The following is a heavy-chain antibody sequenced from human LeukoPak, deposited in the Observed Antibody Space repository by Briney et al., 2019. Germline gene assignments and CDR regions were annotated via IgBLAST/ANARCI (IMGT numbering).Heavy chain of an antibody. CDR2: IIPIFGTA. V-gene: IGHV1-69*01. CDR3: ASFAAETYYYGSGDY. Sequence: PGSSVKVSCKASGGTFSSYAISWVRQAPGQGLEWMGGIIPIFGTANYAQKFQGRVTITADESTSTAYMELSSLRSEDTAVYYCASFAAETYYYGSGDYWGQGTLVTVSS. D-gene: IGHD3-10*01. CDR1: GGTFSSYA. J-gene: IGHJ4*02.